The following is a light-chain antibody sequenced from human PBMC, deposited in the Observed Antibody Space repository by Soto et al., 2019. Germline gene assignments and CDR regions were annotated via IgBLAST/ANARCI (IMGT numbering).Light chain of an antibody. CDR1: SSNIGTYNL. J-gene: IGLJ3*02. CDR3: CSFALGSTSV. V-gene: IGLV2-23*01. Sequence: QSALTKPASVSGSPGQSITISCTGTSSNIGTYNLVSWYQQHPGKAPKLMIYEGSKRPSGVSNRFSGSRSGNTASLTISGLQAEDEADYYCCSFALGSTSVFGGGTKVTVL. CDR2: EGS.